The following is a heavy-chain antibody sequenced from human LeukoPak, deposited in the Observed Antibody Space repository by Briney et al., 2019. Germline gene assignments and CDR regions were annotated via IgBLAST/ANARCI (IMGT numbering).Heavy chain of an antibody. J-gene: IGHJ4*02. D-gene: IGHD2-2*02. CDR3: TRGSQNCASASCYNF. CDR2: MNPYSGNT. Sequence: ASVNVSCEASGYTFTSYDINWVRQAAGQGLEWMGWMNPYSGNTGYAQKFQGRVTTTRSTSISTAYMELGSLTSEDTAVYYCTRGSQNCASASCYNFWGQGTLVTVSS. CDR1: GYTFTSYD. V-gene: IGHV1-8*01.